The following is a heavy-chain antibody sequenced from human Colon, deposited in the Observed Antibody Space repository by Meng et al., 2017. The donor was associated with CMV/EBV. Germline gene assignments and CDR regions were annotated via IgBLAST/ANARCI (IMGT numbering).Heavy chain of an antibody. D-gene: IGHD6-19*01. Sequence: SETLSLTCTVSGDAISSRSYYWGWIRQTPGKGLEWIDSIYPSGTTYYSPSLTSRITITLDTSKRQLSLKLTSLTVAETAVYYCAGGRVAGAFDSWGQGSVVTVSS. CDR2: IYPSGTT. CDR1: GDAISSRSYY. J-gene: IGHJ4*02. V-gene: IGHV4-39*07. CDR3: AGGRVAGAFDS.